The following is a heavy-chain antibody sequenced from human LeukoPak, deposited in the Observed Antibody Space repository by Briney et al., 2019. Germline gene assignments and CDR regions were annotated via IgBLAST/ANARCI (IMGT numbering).Heavy chain of an antibody. Sequence: GGSLRLSCAASGFTVSSKYMSWVRQAPGKGLEWVSLIYSGGSTYYADSVTGRFTISRDNSKNTLYLQMNSLRAEDTAVYYCAGESLEVGGWRGDAFDIWGQGTMVTVSS. V-gene: IGHV3-66*01. D-gene: IGHD6-19*01. CDR3: AGESLEVGGWRGDAFDI. CDR2: IYSGGST. J-gene: IGHJ3*02. CDR1: GFTVSSKY.